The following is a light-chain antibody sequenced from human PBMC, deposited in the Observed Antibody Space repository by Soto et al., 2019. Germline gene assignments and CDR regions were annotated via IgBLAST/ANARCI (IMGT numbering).Light chain of an antibody. Sequence: DIVMTQSPLSLPVTPGEPASISCRSSQSLLHSNGYTYLDWDLQKQWQSPQLLISLGSNRASGVPDRFRGSVSDTDFTLKISRVEAEDLGVYYCMQALQTPLTFGGGTMVEIK. J-gene: IGKJ4*01. CDR1: QSLLHSNGYTY. V-gene: IGKV2-28*01. CDR3: MQALQTPLT. CDR2: LGS.